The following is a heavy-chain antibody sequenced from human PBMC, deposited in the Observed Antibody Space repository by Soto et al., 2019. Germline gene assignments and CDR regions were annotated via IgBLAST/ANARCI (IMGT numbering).Heavy chain of an antibody. CDR2: ISYDGSNK. Sequence: QVQLVESGGGVVQPGRSLRLSCAASGFPFTSYGMHWVRQAPGKGLEWVAVISYDGSNKYYADSVKGRFTISRDNSKNTLDLQMNSLRGEDTAVYYCATAMVTPSGIDYWGQGTLVTVFS. CDR3: ATAMVTPSGIDY. V-gene: IGHV3-30*03. CDR1: GFPFTSYG. D-gene: IGHD2-21*02. J-gene: IGHJ4*02.